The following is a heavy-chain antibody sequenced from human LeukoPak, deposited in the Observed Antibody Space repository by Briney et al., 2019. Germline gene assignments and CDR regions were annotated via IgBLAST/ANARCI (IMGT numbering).Heavy chain of an antibody. CDR1: GGSISSYY. CDR2: IYYSGST. Sequence: SETLSLTCTVSGGSISSYYWSWIRQPPGKGLEWIGSIYYSGSTYYNPSLKSRVTISVDTSKNQFSLKLSSVTAADTAVYYCASGWFGELSITYYFDYWGQGTLVTVSS. J-gene: IGHJ4*02. V-gene: IGHV4-59*12. D-gene: IGHD3-10*01. CDR3: ASGWFGELSITYYFDY.